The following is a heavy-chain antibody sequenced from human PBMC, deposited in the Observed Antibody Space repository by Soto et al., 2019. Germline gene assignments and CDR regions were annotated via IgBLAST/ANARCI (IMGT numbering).Heavy chain of an antibody. V-gene: IGHV4-39*01. CDR3: AGPPTTTLDAYDI. Sequence: SETLSLTCTVSGASIIRSDYYWGWVRQPPGKGLEWIGSIYYTGITYYIPSLKRRVTISVDTSKNQFSLKLNSVTAADTPVYYCAGPPTTTLDAYDIWGQGTMVTVSS. J-gene: IGHJ3*02. CDR1: GASIIRSDYY. CDR2: IYYTGIT. D-gene: IGHD1-26*01.